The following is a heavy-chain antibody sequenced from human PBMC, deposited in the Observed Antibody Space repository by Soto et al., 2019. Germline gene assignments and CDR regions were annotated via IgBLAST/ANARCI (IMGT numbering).Heavy chain of an antibody. D-gene: IGHD4-17*01. Sequence: SPTLSLTCAISGDSVSSNSAAWNWIRQSPSRGLEWLGRTYYRSKWYNDYAVSVKSRITINPDTSKNQFSLQLNSVTPEDTAVYYCASSYGDYVSSSNWFDPWGQGTLVTVSS. CDR2: TYYRSKWYN. CDR3: ASSYGDYVSSSNWFDP. J-gene: IGHJ5*02. V-gene: IGHV6-1*01. CDR1: GDSVSSNSAA.